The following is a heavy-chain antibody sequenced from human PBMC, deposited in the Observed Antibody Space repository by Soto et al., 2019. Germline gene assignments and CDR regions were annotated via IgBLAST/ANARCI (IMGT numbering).Heavy chain of an antibody. CDR3: AREHPNYDFWSGPSRWFDP. CDR2: INPNSGGT. D-gene: IGHD3-3*01. CDR1: GYTFTGYY. Sequence: ASVKVSCKASGYTFTGYYMHWVRQAPGQGLEWMGWINPNSGGTNYAQKFQGWVTMTRDTSISTAYVELSRLRSDDTAVYYCAREHPNYDFWSGPSRWFDPWGQGTLVTVSS. V-gene: IGHV1-2*04. J-gene: IGHJ5*02.